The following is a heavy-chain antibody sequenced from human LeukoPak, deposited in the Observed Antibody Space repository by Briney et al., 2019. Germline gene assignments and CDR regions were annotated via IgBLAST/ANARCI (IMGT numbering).Heavy chain of an antibody. CDR1: GGSISSYY. V-gene: IGHV4-59*12. D-gene: IGHD4-17*01. CDR2: IYYSGST. CDR3: ASELYGDYYFDY. J-gene: IGHJ4*02. Sequence: SETLSLTCTVSGGSISSYYWSWIRQPPGKGLEWIGYIYYSGSTNYNPSLKSRVTISVDTSKNQFSLKLSSVTAADTAVYYCASELYGDYYFDYWGQGTLVTVSS.